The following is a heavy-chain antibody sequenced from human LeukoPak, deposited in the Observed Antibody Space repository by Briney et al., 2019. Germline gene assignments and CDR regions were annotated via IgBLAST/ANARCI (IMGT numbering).Heavy chain of an antibody. CDR1: GGSISSGVYY. CDR3: ASHGSGPYNWFDP. V-gene: IGHV4-31*03. Sequence: PSETLSLTCTVSGGSISSGVYYLSWIRQHPGEGLEWIGYIYYSGSTYYNPSLKTGVTISADTSKNQLSLKLSSVTAADTAVYYCASHGSGPYNWFDPWGQGTLVTVSS. D-gene: IGHD3-10*01. CDR2: IYYSGST. J-gene: IGHJ5*02.